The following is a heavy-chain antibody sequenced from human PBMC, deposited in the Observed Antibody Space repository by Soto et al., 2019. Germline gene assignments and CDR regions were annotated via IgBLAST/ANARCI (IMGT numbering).Heavy chain of an antibody. CDR2: IYYSGST. J-gene: IGHJ5*01. CDR1: GGSIGSGAYS. Sequence: SETLSLTCAVSGGSIGSGAYSWSWIRQAPGKGLEWIGYIYYSGSTYYSPSLESRVTISLDRSKNHFSLRLSSVTAADTAVYYCASSTVPNEGVVDSWGQGTLVTVS. D-gene: IGHD4-4*01. V-gene: IGHV4-30-2*01. CDR3: ASSTVPNEGVVDS.